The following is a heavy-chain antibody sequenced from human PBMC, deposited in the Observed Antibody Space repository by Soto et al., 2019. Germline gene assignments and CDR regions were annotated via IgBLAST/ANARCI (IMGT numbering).Heavy chain of an antibody. Sequence: SETLSLTCTVSGGYISSYYWSWIRQPPGKGLEWIGYIYYSGSTDYNPSLKSRVTISVDTSKKQFSLRLSSVTAADTAVYYCARVAHYYYYMDVWGKGSTVTVSS. CDR1: GGYISSYY. J-gene: IGHJ6*03. CDR2: IYYSGST. CDR3: ARVAHYYYYMDV. V-gene: IGHV4-59*08.